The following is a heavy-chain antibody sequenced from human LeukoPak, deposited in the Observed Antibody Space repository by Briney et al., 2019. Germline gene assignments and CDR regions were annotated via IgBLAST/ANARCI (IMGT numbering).Heavy chain of an antibody. CDR3: AKDSTYYYDSSAYSSYFDY. CDR2: ISDSGAST. D-gene: IGHD3-22*01. J-gene: IGHJ4*02. V-gene: IGHV3-23*01. CDR1: GFTFSSYA. Sequence: GGSLRLSCAASGFTFSSYAMSWVRQAPGKGLEWGSAISDSGASTYYADSVKGRFTISRDNSKNTLYLQMNSLRAEDTAVYYCAKDSTYYYDSSAYSSYFDYWGQGTLVTVSS.